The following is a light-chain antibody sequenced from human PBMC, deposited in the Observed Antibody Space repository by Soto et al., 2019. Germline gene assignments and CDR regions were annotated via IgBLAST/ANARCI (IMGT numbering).Light chain of an antibody. V-gene: IGKV1-33*01. CDR2: DAS. CDR1: QDIDTF. J-gene: IGKJ3*01. CDR3: QQCDNLPFT. Sequence: DIQMTQSASSLSASVGDRVTITCQASQDIDTFLNWYQQKPGEAPKLLIHDASYFDIGVPSRYTGSGSGTEFTFTISNLQPEDIATDYCQQCDNLPFTFGPGTKVDIK.